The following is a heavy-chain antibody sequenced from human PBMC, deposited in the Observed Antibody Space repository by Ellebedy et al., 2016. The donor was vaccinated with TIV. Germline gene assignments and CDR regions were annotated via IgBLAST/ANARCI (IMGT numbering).Heavy chain of an antibody. CDR2: INARTGIA. CDR1: GFTFSSSV. J-gene: IGHJ4*02. Sequence: GESLKISCAASGFTFSSSVLSWVRQAPGKGLEWVSAINARTGIAHYAESVKGRFTTSRDNYKSTLYLQMNSLRAEDSALYYCASPGDIDYWGQGTLVTVSA. V-gene: IGHV3-23*01. CDR3: ASPGDIDY. D-gene: IGHD7-27*01.